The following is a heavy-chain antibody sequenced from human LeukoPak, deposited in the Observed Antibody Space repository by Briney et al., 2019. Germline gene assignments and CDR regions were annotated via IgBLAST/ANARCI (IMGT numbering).Heavy chain of an antibody. V-gene: IGHV3-49*04. CDR3: SRDLGTTETGDDY. Sequence: GGSLRLSCATSGFTFGDYPMNWVRQRPGKGLEWVGIIRSRTKGATTDYAASVKGRFTISRDDSKATVYLQMDSLKIEDTAVYYCSRDLGTTETGDDYWGQGTLVTVSS. CDR2: IRSRTKGATT. J-gene: IGHJ4*02. D-gene: IGHD1-14*01. CDR1: GFTFGDYP.